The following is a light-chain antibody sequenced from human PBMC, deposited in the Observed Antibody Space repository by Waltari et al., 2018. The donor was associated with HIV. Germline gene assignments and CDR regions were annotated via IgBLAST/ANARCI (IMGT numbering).Light chain of an antibody. V-gene: IGLV2-23*02. J-gene: IGLJ2*01. Sequence: QSALTQPAPVAGSPGQSTTIPCTGTSSDVGSSNLVSWYQQHPGKAPKLLIYEVNKRPSGVSNRFSDSKSGNTASLTISGLQAEDEADYSCCSYAGSSVVFGGGTKLTVL. CDR3: CSYAGSSVV. CDR1: SSDVGSSNL. CDR2: EVN.